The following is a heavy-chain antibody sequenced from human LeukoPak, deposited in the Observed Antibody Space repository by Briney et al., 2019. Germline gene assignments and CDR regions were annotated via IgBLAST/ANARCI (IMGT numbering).Heavy chain of an antibody. CDR3: AKDRRELDVFDI. Sequence: GGSLRLSCAASGFTFNTYAMSWVRQAPGKGLEGVSGISGSGRTTYYADSVKGRFTISRDNSKNTLFVQMNSLRAEDTAVYYCAKDRRELDVFDIWGQGTMVTVSS. CDR1: GFTFNTYA. J-gene: IGHJ3*02. V-gene: IGHV3-23*01. CDR2: ISGSGRTT.